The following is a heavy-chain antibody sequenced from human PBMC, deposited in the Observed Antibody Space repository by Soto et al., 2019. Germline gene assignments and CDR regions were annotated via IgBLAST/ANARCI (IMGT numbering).Heavy chain of an antibody. CDR2: VSDAGSGT. V-gene: IGHV3-23*01. J-gene: IGHJ4*02. CDR1: GFTFSSYA. D-gene: IGHD1-26*01. Sequence: EVQLLESGGGLVQPGGSLRLSCAASGFTFSSYAMNWVRQAPGKGLEWVSLVSDAGSGTYYADSVKGRFTVSRDNSKNTLYLQMNSLRADDTGVYYCAKDQYPGSRSRQLDYWGQGTLVTVSS. CDR3: AKDQYPGSRSRQLDY.